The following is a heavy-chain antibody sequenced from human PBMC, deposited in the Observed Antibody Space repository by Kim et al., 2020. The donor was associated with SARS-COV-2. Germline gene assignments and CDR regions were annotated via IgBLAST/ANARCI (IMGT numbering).Heavy chain of an antibody. V-gene: IGHV3-23*01. CDR2: ISGSGGST. CDR1: GFTFSSYA. Sequence: GGSLRLSCAASGFTFSSYAMSWVRQAPGKGLEWVSAISGSGGSTYYADSVKGRFTISRDNSKNTLYLQMNSLRAEDTAVYYCAKDQIDYYDSSGYYYDVEISWFDPWGQGTLVTVSS. D-gene: IGHD3-22*01. J-gene: IGHJ5*02. CDR3: AKDQIDYYDSSGYYYDVEISWFDP.